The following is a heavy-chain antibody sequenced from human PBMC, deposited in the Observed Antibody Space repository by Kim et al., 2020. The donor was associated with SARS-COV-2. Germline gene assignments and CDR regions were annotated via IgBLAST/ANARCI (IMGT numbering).Heavy chain of an antibody. CDR3: ARANGCVTIFGVVINHFDC. Sequence: SETLSLTCTVSGGSISSGGYYWSWIRQHPGKGLEWIGYIYYSGSTYYNPSLKSRVTISVDTSKNQFSLKLSSVTAADTAVYYCARANGCVTIFGVVINHFDCWGQGTLVTVSS. D-gene: IGHD3-3*01. CDR1: GGSISSGGYY. J-gene: IGHJ4*02. V-gene: IGHV4-31*03. CDR2: IYYSGST.